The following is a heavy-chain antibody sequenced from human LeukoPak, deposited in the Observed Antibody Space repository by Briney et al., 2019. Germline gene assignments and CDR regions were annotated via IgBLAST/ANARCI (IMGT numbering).Heavy chain of an antibody. CDR2: IYYSGST. CDR3: ARILSGPVGRYYFDY. CDR1: GGSISSYY. V-gene: IGHV4-59*01. D-gene: IGHD3-9*01. Sequence: PSETLSLTCTVSGGSISSYYWSWIRQPPGKGLEWIGYIYYSGSTNYNPSLKSRVTISVDTSKNQFSLKLSSLTAADTAVYYCARILSGPVGRYYFDYWGQGTLVTVSS. J-gene: IGHJ4*02.